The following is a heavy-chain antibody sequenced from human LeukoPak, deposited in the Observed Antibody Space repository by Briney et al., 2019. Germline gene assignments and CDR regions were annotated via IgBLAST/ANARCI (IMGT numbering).Heavy chain of an antibody. D-gene: IGHD3-10*01. Sequence: GGSLRLSCAASGFTFDDYAMHWVRQAPGKGLEWVSGISWNSGSIGYADSVKGRFTISRDNAKNSLYLQMNSLRAEDTAVYYCARDKFPNGSGSYYNHWGQGTLVTVSS. CDR1: GFTFDDYA. V-gene: IGHV3-9*01. CDR3: ARDKFPNGSGSYYNH. J-gene: IGHJ5*02. CDR2: ISWNSGSI.